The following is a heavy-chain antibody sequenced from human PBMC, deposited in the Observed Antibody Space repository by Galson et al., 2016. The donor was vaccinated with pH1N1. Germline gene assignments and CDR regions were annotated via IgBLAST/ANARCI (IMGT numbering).Heavy chain of an antibody. Sequence: SLRLSCAASGFTFSSYWMNWVRQAPGKGLEWVALISYDGSNKYYADSVKGRFTISRDNSKNTLYLQLTSLRAEDTAVYYCARAIAAADSAWGQGTMVTVSS. V-gene: IGHV3-30-3*01. CDR3: ARAIAAADSA. D-gene: IGHD6-13*01. CDR1: GFTFSSYW. CDR2: ISYDGSNK. J-gene: IGHJ3*01.